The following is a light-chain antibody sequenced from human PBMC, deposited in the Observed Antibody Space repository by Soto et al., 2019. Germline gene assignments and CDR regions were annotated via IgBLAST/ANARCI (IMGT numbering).Light chain of an antibody. J-gene: IGKJ1*01. CDR3: QQYNDWPRT. CDR1: QSVDNY. CDR2: GAS. V-gene: IGKV3-15*01. Sequence: ILMTQSPATLTVSLGQRVTLSCRASQSVDNYLAWYQQRPGQSPRLLIYGASTRATGVPARFSGSGSGTDFTLTISSLQSEDLAVYYCQQYNDWPRTFGPGTKVDIK.